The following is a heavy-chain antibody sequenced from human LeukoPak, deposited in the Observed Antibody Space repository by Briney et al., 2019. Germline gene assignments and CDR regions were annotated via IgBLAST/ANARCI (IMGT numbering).Heavy chain of an antibody. V-gene: IGHV3-23*01. CDR1: GFTFSNSA. Sequence: PGGSLRLSCAASGFTFSNSAMTWVRQAPGKGLEWVSAISGSGDKIHYADSVKGRSTISRDNSKNTLYLQMNSLTVEDTAIYYCAKDWSCDYWGQGTLITVSS. CDR3: AKDWSCDY. D-gene: IGHD1-26*01. J-gene: IGHJ4*02. CDR2: ISGSGDKI.